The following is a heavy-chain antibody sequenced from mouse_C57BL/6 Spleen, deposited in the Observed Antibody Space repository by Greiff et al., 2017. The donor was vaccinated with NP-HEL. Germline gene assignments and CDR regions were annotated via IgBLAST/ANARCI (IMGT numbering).Heavy chain of an antibody. D-gene: IGHD2-4*01. Sequence: EVKLVESGPGLVKPSQSLSLTCSVTGYSITSGYYWNWIRQFPGNKLEWMGYISYDGSNNYNPSLKNRISITRDTSKNQFFLKLNSVTTEDTATYYCARRGDDYDGGNFDYWGQGTTLTVSS. V-gene: IGHV3-6*01. CDR3: ARRGDDYDGGNFDY. CDR2: ISYDGSN. CDR1: GYSITSGYY. J-gene: IGHJ2*01.